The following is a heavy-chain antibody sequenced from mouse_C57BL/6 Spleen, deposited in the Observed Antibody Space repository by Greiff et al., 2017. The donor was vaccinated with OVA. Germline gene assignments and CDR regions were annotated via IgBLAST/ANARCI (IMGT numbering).Heavy chain of an antibody. CDR3: ARGYYDYEGAGFAY. D-gene: IGHD2-4*01. V-gene: IGHV1-69*01. J-gene: IGHJ3*01. CDR2: IDPSDSYT. Sequence: VQLQQPGAELVMPGASVKLSCKASGYTFTSYWMHWVKQRPGQGLEWIGEIDPSDSYTNYNQKFKGKSTLTVDKSSSTAYMQLSSLTSEDSAVYYCARGYYDYEGAGFAYWGQGTLVTVSA. CDR1: GYTFTSYW.